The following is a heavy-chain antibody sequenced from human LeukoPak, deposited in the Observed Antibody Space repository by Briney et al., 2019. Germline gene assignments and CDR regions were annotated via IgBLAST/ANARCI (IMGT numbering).Heavy chain of an antibody. CDR2: INSDGSWT. J-gene: IGHJ4*02. CDR3: VSFYETY. Sequence: GSLRLSCAASGNFWMHWVRQVPGKGPGWVLHINSDGSWTSYADSVKGRFTSSKDNAKNTVYLQMNSLRAEDTAVYYCVSFYETYWGRGTLVTVSS. V-gene: IGHV3-74*01. CDR1: GNFW. D-gene: IGHD2/OR15-2a*01.